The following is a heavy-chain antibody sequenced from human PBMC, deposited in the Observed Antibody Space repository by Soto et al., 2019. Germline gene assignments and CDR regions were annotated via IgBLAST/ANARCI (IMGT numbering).Heavy chain of an antibody. Sequence: EVQLLESGGGLAQPGGSLRLSCAVSGITFTNYAMGWVRQAPGKGLGWVSGISGNVGSTTHSADSVKGRFTISRDKSKSILFLQMYSLRADETAAYYCAKHRGFVAGPCDSWGQGNLVIVS. CDR1: GITFTNYA. D-gene: IGHD6-19*01. J-gene: IGHJ4*02. CDR2: ISGNVGSTT. V-gene: IGHV3-23*01. CDR3: AKHRGFVAGPCDS.